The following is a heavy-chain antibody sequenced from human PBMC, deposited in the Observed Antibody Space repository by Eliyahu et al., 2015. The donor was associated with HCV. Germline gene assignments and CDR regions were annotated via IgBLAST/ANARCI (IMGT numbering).Heavy chain of an antibody. V-gene: IGHV3-21*01. CDR3: ARALGVNCGSCLDY. J-gene: IGHJ4*02. D-gene: IGHD2-15*01. Sequence: EVQLVESGGGLVKPGESLRLSCXASGFXFSNYSVTWVRQAPGKGLEWVSCISDSGRAMYYADSVKGRCTISRDNGKNSLYLQLNSLRVEDTAVYYCARALGVNCGSCLDYWGQGALVTVSS. CDR2: ISDSGRAM. CDR1: GFXFSNYS.